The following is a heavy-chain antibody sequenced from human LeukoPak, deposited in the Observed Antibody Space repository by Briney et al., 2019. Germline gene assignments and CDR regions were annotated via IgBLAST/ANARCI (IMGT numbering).Heavy chain of an antibody. Sequence: GGSLRLSCVASRFTFSSYWMSWVRQPPGKGLEWVATTKHDGSEKYYEDSVKGRFTISRDNAENLLYLEMNSLRAEDTAVYYCARVRLGAAYFDYWGQGNMVTVSS. CDR1: RFTFSSYW. CDR3: ARVRLGAAYFDY. V-gene: IGHV3-7*01. CDR2: TKHDGSEK. J-gene: IGHJ4*02. D-gene: IGHD3-10*01.